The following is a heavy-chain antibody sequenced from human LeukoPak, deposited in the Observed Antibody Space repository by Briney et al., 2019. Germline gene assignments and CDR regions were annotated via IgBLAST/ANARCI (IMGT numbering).Heavy chain of an antibody. D-gene: IGHD6-13*01. CDR2: ISYDGSNK. CDR1: GFTFSSYA. V-gene: IGHV3-30-3*01. Sequence: GGSLRLSCAASGFTFSSYAMHWVRQAPGKGLEWVAVISYDGSNKYYADSVKGRFTISRDNSKNTLYLQMNSLRAEDTAVYYCARRGGSSSWPDAFDIWGQGTMVTVSS. CDR3: ARRGGSSSWPDAFDI. J-gene: IGHJ3*02.